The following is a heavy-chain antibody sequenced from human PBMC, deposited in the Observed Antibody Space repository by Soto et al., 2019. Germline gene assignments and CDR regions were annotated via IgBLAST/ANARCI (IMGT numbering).Heavy chain of an antibody. CDR3: ARDRVDCSGGNCWRSVEDT. CDR1: GYTFTIYY. CDR2: IDPSGGGT. V-gene: IGHV1-46*01. J-gene: IGHJ5*01. Sequence: ASVKVSCKASGYTFTIYYMHWVRQAPGRGLEWMGIIDPSGGGTSYAQKFQGRLTMTRDTSTSTVYMELSSLRSEDTAVYYCARDRVDCSGGNCWRSVEDTWG. D-gene: IGHD2-15*01.